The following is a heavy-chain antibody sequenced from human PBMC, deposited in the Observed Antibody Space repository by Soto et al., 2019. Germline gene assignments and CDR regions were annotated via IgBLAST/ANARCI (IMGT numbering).Heavy chain of an antibody. CDR1: GESISSSSYY. V-gene: IGHV4-39*01. CDR2: IYYSGRT. Sequence: PSETLSLTCIVSGESISSSSYYWGWIRQPPGKGLEWIGSIYYSGRTYYNPSFKSRVTISIDTSKNQFSLKLSSVTATDTAVYYCARKRTPVVTQAYFDNWGQGALVTVSS. CDR3: ARKRTPVVTQAYFDN. D-gene: IGHD2-21*02. J-gene: IGHJ4*02.